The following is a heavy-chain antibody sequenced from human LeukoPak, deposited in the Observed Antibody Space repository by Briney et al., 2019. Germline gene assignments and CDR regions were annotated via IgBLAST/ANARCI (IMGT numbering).Heavy chain of an antibody. CDR3: TKDVTPGGADV. CDR2: IYWSGSRI. D-gene: IGHD2-15*01. CDR1: GFTFDDYA. J-gene: IGHJ6*02. Sequence: PGGSLRLSYAASGFTFDDYAMHWVRQGPGKGLEWVSGIYWSGSRIDYADSVKGRFTISRDNAKNSLYLQMNSLRAEDTALYYCTKDVTPGGADVWGRGTTVTVSS. V-gene: IGHV3-9*01.